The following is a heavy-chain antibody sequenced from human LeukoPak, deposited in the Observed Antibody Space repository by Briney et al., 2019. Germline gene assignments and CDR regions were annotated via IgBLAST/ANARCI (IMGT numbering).Heavy chain of an antibody. V-gene: IGHV4-39*01. D-gene: IGHD3-3*01. Sequence: SETLSLTCIVSGESISNSGWSWGWIRQPPGKGLEWIGTMPYDENVADNEIPSYNPSLKSRVSISADTSKNQLSLKVNSVTAADTASYYCARLTLTGVGGRGWFDAWGQGTLVIVSS. J-gene: IGHJ5*02. CDR2: MPYDENVADNEIP. CDR3: ARLTLTGVGGRGWFDA. CDR1: GESISNSGWS.